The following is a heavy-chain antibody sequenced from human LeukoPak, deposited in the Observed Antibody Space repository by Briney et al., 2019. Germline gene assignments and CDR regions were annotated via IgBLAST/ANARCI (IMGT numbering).Heavy chain of an antibody. CDR3: ARDLAYSRLDY. J-gene: IGHJ4*02. Sequence: GGSLRLSCAVSGLTFSSSWMDWVRQAPGKGLEWVASINPEGSEKYSADSVKGRFTISRDNAKNSLYLQMDSLRVEDTAFYYCARDLAYSRLDYWGQGMLVTVFS. CDR2: INPEGSEK. CDR1: GLTFSSSW. D-gene: IGHD5-18*01. V-gene: IGHV3-7*01.